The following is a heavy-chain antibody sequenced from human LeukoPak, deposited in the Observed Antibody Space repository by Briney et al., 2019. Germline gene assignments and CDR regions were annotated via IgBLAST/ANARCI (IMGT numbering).Heavy chain of an antibody. D-gene: IGHD3-16*02. V-gene: IGHV3-7*01. Sequence: GGSLRLSCAASGFTFSSYWMSWVRQAPGKGLEWVANIKLDGSEKYYVDSVKGRFTISRDNAKKSLYLQMNSLRDEDTAVYYCARDFFAFGGVIALLDYWGQGTLVTVSS. CDR2: IKLDGSEK. J-gene: IGHJ4*02. CDR3: ARDFFAFGGVIALLDY. CDR1: GFTFSSYW.